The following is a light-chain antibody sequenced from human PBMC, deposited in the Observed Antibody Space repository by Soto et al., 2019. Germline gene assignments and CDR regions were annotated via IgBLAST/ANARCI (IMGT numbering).Light chain of an antibody. Sequence: QAASVSGSPGQSVTISCTGTTSDIGDYDYVSWYQQYPDKAPKLVIFDVSDRPSGLFTRFSGSKSGNTASLTISGLQAEDEADYYCSSYTTVSPHVLFGGGTKVTVL. V-gene: IGLV2-14*03. CDR1: TSDIGDYDY. J-gene: IGLJ3*02. CDR3: SSYTTVSPHVL. CDR2: DVS.